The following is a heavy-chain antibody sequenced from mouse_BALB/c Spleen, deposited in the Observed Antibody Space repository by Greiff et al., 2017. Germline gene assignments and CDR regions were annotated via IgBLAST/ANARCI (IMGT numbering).Heavy chain of an antibody. J-gene: IGHJ3*01. D-gene: IGHD2-2*01. CDR3: ARSPSHGYDGAWFAY. CDR2: IYPYNGGT. Sequence: VQLKESGPELVKPGASVKISCKASGYTFTDYNMHWVKQSHGKSLEWIGYIYPYNGGTGYNQKFKSKATLTVDNSSSTAYMELRSLTSEDSAVYYCARSPSHGYDGAWFAYWGQGTLVTVSA. V-gene: IGHV1S29*02. CDR1: GYTFTDYN.